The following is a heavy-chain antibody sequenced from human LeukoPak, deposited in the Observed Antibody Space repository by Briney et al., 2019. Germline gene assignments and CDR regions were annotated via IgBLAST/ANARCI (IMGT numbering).Heavy chain of an antibody. D-gene: IGHD2-15*01. J-gene: IGHJ6*02. Sequence: PGGSLRLSCAASGFTFSSYEMNWVRQAPGEGLEWVSYISSSGSTIYYADSVKGRFTISRDNAKNSLYLQMNSLRAEDTAVYYCARDAFYSMDVWGQGTTVTVSS. V-gene: IGHV3-48*03. CDR3: ARDAFYSMDV. CDR2: ISSSGSTI. CDR1: GFTFSSYE.